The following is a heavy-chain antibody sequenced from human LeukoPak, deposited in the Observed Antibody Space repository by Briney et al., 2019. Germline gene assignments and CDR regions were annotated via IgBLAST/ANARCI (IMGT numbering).Heavy chain of an antibody. CDR1: GVSISSHY. CDR2: ISYSGSI. CDR3: ARVNRYYDSSGYRLDY. D-gene: IGHD3-22*01. V-gene: IGHV4-59*11. Sequence: SETLSLTCTVSGVSISSHYWTWIRQPPGKGLEWIGYISYSGSINYNPSLKSRVTISVDTSKNQLSLKLSSVTAADTAVYYCARVNRYYDSSGYRLDYWGQGTLVTVSS. J-gene: IGHJ4*02.